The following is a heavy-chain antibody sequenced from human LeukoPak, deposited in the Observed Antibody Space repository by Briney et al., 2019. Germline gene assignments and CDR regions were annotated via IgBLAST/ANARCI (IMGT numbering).Heavy chain of an antibody. CDR3: ARVESSSWGLNYYYYYMDV. V-gene: IGHV4-59*01. D-gene: IGHD6-13*01. CDR1: GCSISSYY. CDR2: ICYSGST. J-gene: IGHJ6*03. Sequence: PSETLSLTCTVSGCSISSYYWSWIRQPPGKGLEWIGHICYSGSTNYNPSLKSRVTISVDTSKNQFSLKLSSVTAADTAVYYCARVESSSWGLNYYYYYMDVWGKGTTVTVSS.